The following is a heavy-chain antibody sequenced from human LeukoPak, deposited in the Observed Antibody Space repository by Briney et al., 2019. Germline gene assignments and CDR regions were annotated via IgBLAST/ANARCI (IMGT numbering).Heavy chain of an antibody. Sequence: GGSLRLSCAASGFTFSSYAMSRVRQAPGKGLEWVSAISGSGGSTYYADSVKGRFTISRDNSKNTLYLQMNSLRAEDTAVYYCAKDGPFDSSSWYGVLGEFDYWGQGTLVTVSS. CDR1: GFTFSSYA. V-gene: IGHV3-23*01. CDR3: AKDGPFDSSSWYGVLGEFDY. CDR2: ISGSGGST. D-gene: IGHD6-13*01. J-gene: IGHJ4*02.